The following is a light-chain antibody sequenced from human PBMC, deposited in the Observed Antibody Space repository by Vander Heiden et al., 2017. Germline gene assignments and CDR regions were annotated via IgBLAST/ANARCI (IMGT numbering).Light chain of an antibody. CDR3: QSDDSSVSGGV. CDR2: GNS. V-gene: IGLV1-40*01. CDR1: SSTIGAGYD. Sequence: QSVLTQPPSVSGAPGPVVTISCPGSSSTIGAGYDVPWYQPLPGTAPKLRIDGNSRRPSGVPDRFAGAKSGNSASMAITGHQAEDEADYYCQSDDSSVSGGVFGGGTKLTVL. J-gene: IGLJ2*01.